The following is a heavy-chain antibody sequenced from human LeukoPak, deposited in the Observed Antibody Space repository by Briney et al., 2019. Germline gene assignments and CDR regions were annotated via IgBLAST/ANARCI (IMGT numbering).Heavy chain of an antibody. J-gene: IGHJ4*02. CDR2: IYHSGSA. CDR1: GGSISSSSYY. D-gene: IGHD3-22*01. CDR3: ATGSELYYLEICGYYFDY. Sequence: KSSETLSLTCTVSGGSISSSSYYWGWIRQPPGKGLEWIGSIYHSGSANYNPSLQSRVTVSVDTSKNQFSLRLSSVTAADTAVYYCATGSELYYLEICGYYFDYWGQGTLVTVSS. V-gene: IGHV4-39*01.